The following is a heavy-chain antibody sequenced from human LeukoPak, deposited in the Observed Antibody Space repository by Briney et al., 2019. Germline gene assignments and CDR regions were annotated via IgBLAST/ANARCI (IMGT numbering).Heavy chain of an antibody. CDR1: GFTFSNYA. D-gene: IGHD3-16*02. V-gene: IGHV3-23*01. CDR3: ARGGGYHDY. J-gene: IGHJ4*02. CDR2: ITGSGDST. Sequence: GGSLRLSCAASGFTFSNYAATWVRQAPGKGLQWVPTITGSGDSTPYADSVKGRFTISRDNSKNTVHLQMNSLRAEDTATYYCARGGGYHDYWGQGTLVTVSS.